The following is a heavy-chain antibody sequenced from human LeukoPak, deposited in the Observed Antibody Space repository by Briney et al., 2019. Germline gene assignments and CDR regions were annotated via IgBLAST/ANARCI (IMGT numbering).Heavy chain of an antibody. Sequence: PGGSLRLSCAASGFTFSDYYMSWIRQAPGKGLEWVSVISGSGGSTDYADSVKGRFTISRDNSKNTLYLQMNSLRAEDTAVYYCAKSGKNGGDSDWFDPWGQGTLVIVSS. CDR2: ISGSGGST. CDR3: AKSGKNGGDSDWFDP. CDR1: GFTFSDYY. D-gene: IGHD4-23*01. V-gene: IGHV3-23*01. J-gene: IGHJ5*02.